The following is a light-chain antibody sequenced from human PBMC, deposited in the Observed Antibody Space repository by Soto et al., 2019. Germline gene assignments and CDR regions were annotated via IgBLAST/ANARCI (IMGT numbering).Light chain of an antibody. CDR2: DAS. V-gene: IGKV3-11*01. CDR1: QSVSSY. Sequence: EIVLTQSPATLSLSPGERATLSCRASQSVSSYLAWYQQKPGQAPRLLIYDASNRATGIPARFSGSGSGTYFAHTISSLEPEDFAVYYCQQRSNWPPTVTFGQGTRLEIK. J-gene: IGKJ5*01. CDR3: QQRSNWPPTVT.